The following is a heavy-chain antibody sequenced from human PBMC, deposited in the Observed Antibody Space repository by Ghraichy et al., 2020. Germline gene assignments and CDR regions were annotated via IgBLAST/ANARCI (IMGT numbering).Heavy chain of an antibody. J-gene: IGHJ4*02. CDR3: ARHSGSYDY. D-gene: IGHD1-26*01. CDR1: VGSISSISYY. Sequence: TLSLTCTVSVGSISSISYYWGCIRQPPGKGLEWIGSIYYSGSTYYNPSLKSRVTISVDTSKNQFSLKLSSVTAADTAVYYCARHSGSYDYLGQGTLVTVSS. CDR2: IYYSGST. V-gene: IGHV4-39*01.